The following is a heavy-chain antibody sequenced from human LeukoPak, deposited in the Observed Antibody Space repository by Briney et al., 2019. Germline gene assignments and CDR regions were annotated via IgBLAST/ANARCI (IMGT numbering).Heavy chain of an antibody. Sequence: SETLSLTCTVSGGSISSYYWSWIRQPPGKGLEWIGYIYYSGSTNYNPSLKSRVTISVDTSKNQFSLKLSSVTAADTAVYHCARGVPAATPFDYWGQGTLVTVSS. CDR3: ARGVPAATPFDY. V-gene: IGHV4-59*01. CDR1: GGSISSYY. D-gene: IGHD2-2*01. CDR2: IYYSGST. J-gene: IGHJ4*02.